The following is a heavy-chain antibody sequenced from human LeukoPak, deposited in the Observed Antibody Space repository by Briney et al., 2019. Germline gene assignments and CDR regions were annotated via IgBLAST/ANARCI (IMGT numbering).Heavy chain of an antibody. CDR3: ARDHPPADY. V-gene: IGHV3-66*01. CDR1: GGSISSGGYY. Sequence: LSLTCTVSGGSISSGGYYWSWVRQAPGKGLEWVSVIYSGGSTYYADSVKGRFTISRDNSKNTLYLQMNSLRAEDTAVYYCARDHPPADYWGQGTLVTVSS. J-gene: IGHJ4*02. CDR2: IYSGGST.